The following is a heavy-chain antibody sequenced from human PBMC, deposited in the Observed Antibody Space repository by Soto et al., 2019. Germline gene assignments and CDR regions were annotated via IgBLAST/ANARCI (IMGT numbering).Heavy chain of an antibody. CDR1: GGSISSYY. J-gene: IGHJ4*02. D-gene: IGHD1-26*01. V-gene: IGHV4-59*08. CDR2: IYYSGST. Sequence: PSETLSLTCTVSGGSISSYYWSWIRQPPGKGLEWIGYIYYSGSTNYNPSLKSRVTISVDTSKNQFSLKLSSVTAADTAVYYCARRYGGILDYWGQGTLVTGSS. CDR3: ARRYGGILDY.